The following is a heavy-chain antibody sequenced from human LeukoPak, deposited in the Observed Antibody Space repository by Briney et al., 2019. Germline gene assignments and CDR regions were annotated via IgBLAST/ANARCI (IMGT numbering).Heavy chain of an antibody. V-gene: IGHV3-23*01. D-gene: IGHD6-13*01. CDR3: AKCSDRSSCYFDH. CDR1: GFTFSSYA. J-gene: IGHJ4*02. CDR2: ITRSGGGT. Sequence: GGSLRLSCAASGFTFSSYAMSWVRQAPGKGREWVSTITRSGGGTYYADSVKGRFTISRDNSKNTLYLQMNSLRAEDTAVYSCAKCSDRSSCYFDHWGQGTLVTVSS.